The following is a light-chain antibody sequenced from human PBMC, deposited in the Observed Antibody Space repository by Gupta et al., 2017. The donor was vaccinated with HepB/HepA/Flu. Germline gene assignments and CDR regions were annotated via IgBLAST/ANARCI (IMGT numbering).Light chain of an antibody. J-gene: IGLJ3*02. CDR2: DVS. V-gene: IGLV2-14*01. CDR1: SSDVGGYNY. CDR3: SSYTSTSTNWV. Sequence: QPALTHPASVSGSPGQSITISCTGTSSDVGGYNYVSWYQQHPGKAPKLMIYDVSNRPSGVSNRFSDSKSGNTASLTISGVQAEDEADYYCSSYTSTSTNWVFGGGTKLTVL.